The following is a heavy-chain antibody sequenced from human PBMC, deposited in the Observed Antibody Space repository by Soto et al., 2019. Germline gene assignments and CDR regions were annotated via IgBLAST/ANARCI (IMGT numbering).Heavy chain of an antibody. Sequence: PSETKSLTCTVSGGYIRGGGYYWSWIRQHPGKGLEWIGYIYYSGSTYYNPSLKSRVTISVDTSKNQFSLKLSSVTAADTAVYYCASQEVTIFGVVTPAFDYWGQGTLVTVSS. CDR3: ASQEVTIFGVVTPAFDY. V-gene: IGHV4-31*03. D-gene: IGHD3-3*01. CDR2: IYYSGST. J-gene: IGHJ4*02. CDR1: GGYIRGGGYY.